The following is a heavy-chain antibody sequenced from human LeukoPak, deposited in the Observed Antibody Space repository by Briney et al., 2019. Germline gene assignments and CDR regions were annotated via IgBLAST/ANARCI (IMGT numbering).Heavy chain of an antibody. D-gene: IGHD2/OR15-2a*01. Sequence: SETLSLTCSISGGSFNTYYWTWVRQPPGKSLEWIGCVYYTGSTVYNPSLRSRLALSIDTSNNQFSLKLNSVTAADTAVYFCARSGDEYDSTGFDHWGQGILVTVSS. J-gene: IGHJ4*02. CDR3: ARSGDEYDSTGFDH. CDR2: VYYTGST. CDR1: GGSFNTYY. V-gene: IGHV4-59*08.